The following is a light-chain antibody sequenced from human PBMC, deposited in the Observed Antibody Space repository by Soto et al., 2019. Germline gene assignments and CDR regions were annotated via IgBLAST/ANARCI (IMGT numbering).Light chain of an antibody. J-gene: IGLJ1*01. CDR3: SSYTSSSLYV. CDR1: SSDVGGYNY. Sequence: QSALTQPASVSGSPGQSITISCTGTSSDVGGYNYASWYQQHPGKAPKLMIYDVSNRPSGVSNRFSGSESGNTASLTISGLQAEDEADYYCSSYTSSSLYVFGTGTKLTVL. CDR2: DVS. V-gene: IGLV2-14*01.